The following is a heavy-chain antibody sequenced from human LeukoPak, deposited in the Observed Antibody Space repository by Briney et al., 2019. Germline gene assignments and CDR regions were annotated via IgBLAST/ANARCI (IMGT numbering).Heavy chain of an antibody. D-gene: IGHD3-22*01. Sequence: GASVKVSCKASGYTFTSYGISWVRQAPGQGLEWMGWTSAYNGNTHYAQKLQGRVTMTTDTSTSTVYMELRSLRSDDTAVYYCARGSPPRRNYDSRGYYSYYFDYWGQGTLVTVSS. V-gene: IGHV1-18*01. CDR1: GYTFTSYG. CDR2: TSAYNGNT. CDR3: ARGSPPRRNYDSRGYYSYYFDY. J-gene: IGHJ4*02.